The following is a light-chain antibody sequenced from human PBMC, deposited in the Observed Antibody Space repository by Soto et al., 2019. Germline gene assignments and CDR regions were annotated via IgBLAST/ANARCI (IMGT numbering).Light chain of an antibody. J-gene: IGKJ4*01. V-gene: IGKV3D-15*01. CDR2: DIF. CDR1: QSVGSD. Sequence: ELMMKQYPATLSVYPGERATLSGRASQSVGSDLAWYQQKPGQAPRLVIYDIFTRATGVSTRISGIGSGTEFTLTISSLKSEDFAVYYCQQYKSWPLTFCGVTKVDIK. CDR3: QQYKSWPLT.